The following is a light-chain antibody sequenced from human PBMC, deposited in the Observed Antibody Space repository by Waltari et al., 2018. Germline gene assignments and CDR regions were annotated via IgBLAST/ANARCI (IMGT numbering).Light chain of an antibody. CDR2: LNSDGSH. J-gene: IGLJ1*01. CDR3: QTWGTGFQV. CDR1: SGHSSYA. Sequence: QLVLTQSPSASASLGASVKLTCTLRSGHSSYAIAWHQQQPEKGPRYLMKLNSDGSHKKGDGIPDRFSGSSSGTARFLTISSRQSEDEGDYYCQTWGTGFQVFGTGTKVTVL. V-gene: IGLV4-69*01.